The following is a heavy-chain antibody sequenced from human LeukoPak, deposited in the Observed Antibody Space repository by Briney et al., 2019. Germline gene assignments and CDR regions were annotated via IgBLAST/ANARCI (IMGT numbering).Heavy chain of an antibody. CDR3: ATMGCSGGSCYFDY. D-gene: IGHD2-15*01. V-gene: IGHV1-2*02. CDR2: INPNSGGT. CDR1: GYTFTGYY. Sequence: ASVKVSCKASGYTFTGYYMHWVRQAPGQGLEWMGWINPNSGGTNYAQKFQGRVTMTRDTSISTAYMELSSLRSEDTAVYYCATMGCSGGSCYFDYWGQGTLVTVSS. J-gene: IGHJ4*02.